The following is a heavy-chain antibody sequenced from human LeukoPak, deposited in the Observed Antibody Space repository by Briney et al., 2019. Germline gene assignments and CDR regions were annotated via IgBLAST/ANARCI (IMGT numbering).Heavy chain of an antibody. V-gene: IGHV5-51*01. CDR1: GYSFTNYW. CDR3: ARHGIAGATRSSFDI. J-gene: IGHJ3*02. Sequence: GESLKISCTGSGYSFTNYWIGWVRQMPGKGLEWMGIRYPGDSDTRYSPTFQGQLTISVDKSINTAYLHWSSLKASDSAIYYCARHGIAGATRSSFDIWGQGTMVTVSS. D-gene: IGHD1-26*01. CDR2: RYPGDSDT.